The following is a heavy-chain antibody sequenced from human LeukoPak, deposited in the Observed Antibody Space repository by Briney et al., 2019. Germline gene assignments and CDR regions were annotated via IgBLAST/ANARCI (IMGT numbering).Heavy chain of an antibody. CDR3: ARQAWPQQYCSRTSCYNWFDP. Sequence: GGSLRLSCAASGFTFSTYGMHWVRQAPGKGLEWVAFITYDEGNKYYADAVNGRCTISRDNSKNTLYLQMTIPRAEDTAVYYCARQAWPQQYCSRTSCYNWFDPWGQGTLVTVSS. J-gene: IGHJ5*02. CDR2: ITYDEGNK. CDR1: GFTFSTYG. D-gene: IGHD2-2*01. V-gene: IGHV3-30*03.